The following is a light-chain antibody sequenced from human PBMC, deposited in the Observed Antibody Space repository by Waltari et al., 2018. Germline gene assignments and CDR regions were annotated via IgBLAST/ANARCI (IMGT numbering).Light chain of an antibody. CDR2: EVS. V-gene: IGKV1-5*03. CDR3: QQYDNEWS. Sequence: DIQMTRSPSILSASVGDRVTITCRASQNIGRWLAWYQQKPGKAPKVLIYEVSSLQSGAPSRFSGSGSGTEFILTITSLQPDDIATYYCQQYDNEWSFGQGTKVEI. CDR1: QNIGRW. J-gene: IGKJ1*01.